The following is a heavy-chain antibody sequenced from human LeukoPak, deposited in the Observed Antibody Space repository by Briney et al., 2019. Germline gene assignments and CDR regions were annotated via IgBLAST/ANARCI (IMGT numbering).Heavy chain of an antibody. J-gene: IGHJ4*02. D-gene: IGHD6-13*01. CDR1: GSTFSSYA. Sequence: GRSLRLSCAASGSTFSSYAMHWVRQAPGKGLEWVAVISYDGSNKYYADSVKGRFTISRDNSKNTLYLQMNSLRAEDTAVYYCSYSSSWNDYWGQGTLVTVSS. V-gene: IGHV3-30*04. CDR2: ISYDGSNK. CDR3: SYSSSWNDY.